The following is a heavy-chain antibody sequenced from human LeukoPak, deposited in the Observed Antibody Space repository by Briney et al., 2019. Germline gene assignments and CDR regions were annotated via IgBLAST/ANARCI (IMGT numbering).Heavy chain of an antibody. J-gene: IGHJ2*01. V-gene: IGHV3-23*01. CDR1: GFTFTSYA. D-gene: IGHD1-1*01. CDR3: ARHLQTIQKYFDL. CDR2: LSGSDSGP. Sequence: GGSLRLSCAASGFTFTSYAMSWVRQAPGKGLEWVSTLSGSDSGPYYADSVKGRFIFSRDNSKNTLYLHMNSLRAEDTAVFYCARHLQTIQKYFDLWGRGTLVTVSS.